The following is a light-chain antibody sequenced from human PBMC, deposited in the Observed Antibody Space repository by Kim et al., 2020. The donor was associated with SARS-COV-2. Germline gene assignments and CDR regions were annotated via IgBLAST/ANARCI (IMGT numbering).Light chain of an antibody. CDR1: QSISSW. V-gene: IGKV1-5*03. CDR2: KAS. J-gene: IGKJ1*01. CDR3: QQYNSFPWT. Sequence: ASVGGRVNITCRASQSISSWLAWYQQKPGKAPRLLIYKASSLESGVPSRFSGSGSGTEFTLTISSLQPDDFATYYCQQYNSFPWTFGQGTKVDIK.